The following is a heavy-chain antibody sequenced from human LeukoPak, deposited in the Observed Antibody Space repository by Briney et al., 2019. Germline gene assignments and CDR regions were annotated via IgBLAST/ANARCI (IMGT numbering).Heavy chain of an antibody. CDR3: ARAASVTFGWPLIY. Sequence: ASVKVSCKASGYTFTGYYMHWVRQAPGQGLGWMGWINPNSGGTNYAQKFQGRVTMTRDTSISTAYMELSRLRSDDTAVYYCARAASVTFGWPLIYWGQGTLVTVSS. J-gene: IGHJ4*02. V-gene: IGHV1-2*02. CDR1: GYTFTGYY. CDR2: INPNSGGT. D-gene: IGHD4-17*01.